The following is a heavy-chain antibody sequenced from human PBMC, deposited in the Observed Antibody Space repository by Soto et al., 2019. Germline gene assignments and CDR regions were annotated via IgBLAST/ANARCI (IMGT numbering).Heavy chain of an antibody. CDR3: AKGGVIATFGGVIVPYYFDS. CDR1: GFTFRVNG. J-gene: IGHJ4*02. Sequence: EVQLLESGGGMVQPGGSPRLSCEVSGFTFRVNGVSWVRQAPGKGLEWVATLDGADGGTYYADSVKGRFTISRDNSKDTLFLQMNNLRADDTALYYCAKGGVIATFGGVIVPYYFDSWGQGTPITVSS. V-gene: IGHV3-23*01. D-gene: IGHD3-16*02. CDR2: LDGADGGT.